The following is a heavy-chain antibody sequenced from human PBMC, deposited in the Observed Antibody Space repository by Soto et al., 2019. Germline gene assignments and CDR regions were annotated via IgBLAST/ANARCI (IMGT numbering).Heavy chain of an antibody. D-gene: IGHD3-10*01. CDR2: IYYSGST. Sequence: QVQLQESGPGLVKPSQTLSLTCTVSGGSISSGGYYWSWIRQHPGKGLEWIGYIYYSGSTYYNPSLQSRATISVDTSKNQFSLKLSSVTAADTAVYYCARDRPQYGSGSYTVESLDYWGQGTLVTVSS. CDR3: ARDRPQYGSGSYTVESLDY. V-gene: IGHV4-31*03. J-gene: IGHJ4*02. CDR1: GGSISSGGYY.